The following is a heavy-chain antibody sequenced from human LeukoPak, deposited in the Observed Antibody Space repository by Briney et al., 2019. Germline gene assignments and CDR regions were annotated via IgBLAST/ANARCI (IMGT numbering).Heavy chain of an antibody. D-gene: IGHD3-3*01. CDR3: ARRSGYDFWSGYYSYYYYGMDV. CDR1: GGSISSSSYY. CDR2: IYYSGST. J-gene: IGHJ6*02. Sequence: SETLSLACTVSGGSISSSSYYWGWIRQPPGKGLEWIGSIYYSGSTYYNPSLKSRVTISVDTSKNQFSLKLSSVTAADTAVYYSARRSGYDFWSGYYSYYYYGMDVWGQGTTVTVSS. V-gene: IGHV4-39*01.